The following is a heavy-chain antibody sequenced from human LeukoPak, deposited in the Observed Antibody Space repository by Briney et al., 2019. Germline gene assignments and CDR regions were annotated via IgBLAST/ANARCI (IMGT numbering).Heavy chain of an antibody. J-gene: IGHJ4*02. CDR2: IYYSGST. V-gene: IGHV4-39*07. Sequence: SETLSLTCSVSGVSISSSTYYWGWIRQPPGKGLEWIGNIYYSGSTHYNPSLRSRVTISVDTSKNQFSLKLTSVTAADTAVYYCASQGVLGSSGGSLDYWGQGTLVTVSS. D-gene: IGHD6-19*01. CDR1: GVSISSSTYY. CDR3: ASQGVLGSSGGSLDY.